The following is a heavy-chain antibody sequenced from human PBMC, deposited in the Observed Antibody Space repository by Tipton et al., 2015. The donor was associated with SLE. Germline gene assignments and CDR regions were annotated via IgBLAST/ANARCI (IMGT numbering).Heavy chain of an antibody. Sequence: TLSLTCTVSGYSISSGYYWGWIRQPPGKGLEWIGTIYHSGSTYYNPSLKSRVTISVDTSKNQFSLKLSSVTAADTAVYYCARQLIAALNWFDPWGQGTLVTVSS. D-gene: IGHD6-13*01. J-gene: IGHJ5*02. CDR3: ARQLIAALNWFDP. V-gene: IGHV4-38-2*02. CDR2: IYHSGST. CDR1: GYSISSGYY.